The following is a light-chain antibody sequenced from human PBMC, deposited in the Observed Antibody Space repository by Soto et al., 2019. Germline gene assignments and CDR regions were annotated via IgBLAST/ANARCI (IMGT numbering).Light chain of an antibody. CDR2: TAS. CDR1: QSVSSW. Sequence: DIQMTQSPSTLSASVGDRVTITCRASQSVSSWLAWYQQKPGKAPNLLIYTASSLESWVPSRFSGSGPGTEFTLTISSLQPDDFATWYCQQYKSAWTFGQGNTVEIK. J-gene: IGKJ1*01. CDR3: QQYKSAWT. V-gene: IGKV1-5*03.